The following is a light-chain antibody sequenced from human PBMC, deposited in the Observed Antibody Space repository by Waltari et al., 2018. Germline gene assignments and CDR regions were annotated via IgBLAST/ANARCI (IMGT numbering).Light chain of an antibody. CDR3: QQYHNLPPT. J-gene: IGKJ4*01. CDR1: QDIGIY. CDR2: DAP. Sequence: DIQMTQSPSSLSASVGDRVTITCQASQDIGIYVNWYQHKPGKAPKLLIHDAPNLETGVPSMFSGSGSGTHFTFTINSLQPEDIGTYYCQQYHNLPPTFGGGTKVEI. V-gene: IGKV1-33*01.